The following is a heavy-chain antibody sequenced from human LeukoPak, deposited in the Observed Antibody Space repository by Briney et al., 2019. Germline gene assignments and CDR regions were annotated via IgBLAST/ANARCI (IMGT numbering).Heavy chain of an antibody. CDR2: IYYSGST. CDR3: ARLFWDGSGLNYPFDC. J-gene: IGHJ4*02. CDR1: GGSISSYY. Sequence: SETLSLTCTVSGGSISSYYWSWIRQPPGKGLEWIGYIYYSGSTNYNPSLKSRVTISVDTSKNQFSLKLSSVTAADTAVYYCARLFWDGSGLNYPFDCWGQGTLVTVSS. D-gene: IGHD6-19*01. V-gene: IGHV4-59*01.